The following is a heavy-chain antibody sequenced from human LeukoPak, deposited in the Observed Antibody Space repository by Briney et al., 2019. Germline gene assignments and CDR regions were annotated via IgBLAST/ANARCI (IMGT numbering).Heavy chain of an antibody. V-gene: IGHV4-59*01. D-gene: IGHD3-22*01. CDR1: GGSISNYY. CDR2: IYYSGST. Sequence: KPSETLSLTCTVSGGSISNYYWTWIRQPPGKELEWIGYIYYSGSTYDNPSLKSRVTISVDTSKNQFSLILSSVTAADTAVYYCARILYDSSGLYFDYWGQGTLVTVSS. CDR3: ARILYDSSGLYFDY. J-gene: IGHJ4*02.